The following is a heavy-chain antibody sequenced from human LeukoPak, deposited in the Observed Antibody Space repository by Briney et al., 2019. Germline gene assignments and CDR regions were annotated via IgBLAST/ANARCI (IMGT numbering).Heavy chain of an antibody. D-gene: IGHD2-15*01. CDR3: ALRYCGDGSCYFDY. CDR2: FYYTENI. J-gene: IGHJ4*02. CDR1: SGSISSNNYF. Sequence: SETLSLTCTVPSGSISSNNYFWGWIRQPPGMGLEWIGSFYYTENIYYNPSLKSRVTISVDKSKRQISLRLSSVTATDTAVYYCALRYCGDGSCYFDYWGQGTLVTVSS. V-gene: IGHV4-39*01.